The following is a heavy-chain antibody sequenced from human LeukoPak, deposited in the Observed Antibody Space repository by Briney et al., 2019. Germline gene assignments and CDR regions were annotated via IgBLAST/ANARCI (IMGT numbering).Heavy chain of an antibody. Sequence: SVKVSCKASGGTFASYVISWVRQAPGQGLEWMGGIIPIFGTAHYAQKFQGRLTITADESTSTVYMEMSSLRSEDTAMYYCAKEGDTALVTGYFDLWGRGTLVTVSA. CDR3: AKEGDTALVTGYFDL. J-gene: IGHJ2*01. V-gene: IGHV1-69*01. D-gene: IGHD5-18*01. CDR1: GGTFASYV. CDR2: IIPIFGTA.